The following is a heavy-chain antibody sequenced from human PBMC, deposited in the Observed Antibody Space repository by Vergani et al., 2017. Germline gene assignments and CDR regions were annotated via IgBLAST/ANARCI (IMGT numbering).Heavy chain of an antibody. J-gene: IGHJ6*03. V-gene: IGHV3-21*01. D-gene: IGHD3-10*01. Sequence: EVQLVETGGGLIQPGGSLRLSCAASGFTVSSNYMSWVRQAPGKGLEWVSSISSSSSYIYYADSVKGRFTISRDNAKNSLYLQMNSLRAEDTAVYYCAREAITMVRGVIVDYYYYMDVWGKGTTVTVSS. CDR1: GFTVSSNY. CDR3: AREAITMVRGVIVDYYYYMDV. CDR2: ISSSSSYI.